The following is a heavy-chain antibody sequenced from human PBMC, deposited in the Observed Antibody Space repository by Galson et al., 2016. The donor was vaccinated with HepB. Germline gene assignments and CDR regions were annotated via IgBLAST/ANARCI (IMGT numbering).Heavy chain of an antibody. CDR2: LFPGDSKT. CDR1: GYSFTTYW. D-gene: IGHD1-26*01. Sequence: QSGAEVKKPGESLTISCKGSGYSFTTYWIAWVRQVPGKGLEWMGLLFPGDSKTTYSPSFQDQVTMSADGSRSTAHPHWTSRKASDTAIYFCARSGGHCDPQRSWGQGTLITVSS. CDR3: ARSGGHCDPQRS. J-gene: IGHJ4*02. V-gene: IGHV5-51*01.